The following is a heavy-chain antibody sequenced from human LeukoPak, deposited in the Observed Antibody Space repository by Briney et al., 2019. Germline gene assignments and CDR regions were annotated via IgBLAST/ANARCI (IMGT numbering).Heavy chain of an antibody. Sequence: GGSLRLSCAASGFTFSSYAMHWVRQAPGKGLEWVAVISYDGSNKYYADSVKGRCTISRDNSKNTLYLQMNSLRAEDTAVYYCARDPTTSSWYQGYFDYWGQGTLVTVSS. J-gene: IGHJ4*02. CDR3: ARDPTTSSWYQGYFDY. CDR2: ISYDGSNK. CDR1: GFTFSSYA. V-gene: IGHV3-30-3*01. D-gene: IGHD6-13*01.